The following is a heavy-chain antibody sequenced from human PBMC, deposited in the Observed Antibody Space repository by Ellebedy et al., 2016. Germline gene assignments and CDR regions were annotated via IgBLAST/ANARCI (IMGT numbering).Heavy chain of an antibody. D-gene: IGHD3-3*01. V-gene: IGHV3-33*01. CDR2: IWYDGSNK. CDR1: GFTFSSYG. CDR3: ARNGDFTNRPLDY. Sequence: GESLKISXAASGFTFSSYGMHWVRQAPGKGLEWVAVIWYDGSNKYYADSVKGRFTISRDNSKNTLYPQMNSLRAEDTAVYYCARNGDFTNRPLDYWGQGTLVTVSS. J-gene: IGHJ4*02.